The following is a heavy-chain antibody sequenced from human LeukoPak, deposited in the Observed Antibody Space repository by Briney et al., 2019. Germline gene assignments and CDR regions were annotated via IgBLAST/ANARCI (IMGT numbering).Heavy chain of an antibody. CDR1: GFTFSSYW. CDR2: ISSDGSST. V-gene: IGHV3-74*01. J-gene: IGHJ4*02. D-gene: IGHD1-1*01. CDR3: ARALPPSVNTPWK. Sequence: GGSLRLSCAASGFTFSSYWMHWVRQAPGKGLVWVSRISSDGSSTRSTDSVNGPFTILRDTAKNTLYLQMNSLGAEDTAVYYCARALPPSVNTPWKWGQGTQVTVSS.